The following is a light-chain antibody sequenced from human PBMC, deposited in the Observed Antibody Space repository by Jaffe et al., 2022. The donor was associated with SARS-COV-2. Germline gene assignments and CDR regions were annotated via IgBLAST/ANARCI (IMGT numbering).Light chain of an antibody. Sequence: SYVVTQPPSLSLAPGETARITCGGNNIGSRTVHWYQQRPGQAPLLVISYDGDRPSGIPERFSGSNSGNTATLTISRVEAGDEADYYCQLWDGDSEHWVFGGGTKLTVL. CDR2: YDG. V-gene: IGLV3-21*04. CDR1: NIGSRT. CDR3: QLWDGDSEHWV. J-gene: IGLJ3*02.